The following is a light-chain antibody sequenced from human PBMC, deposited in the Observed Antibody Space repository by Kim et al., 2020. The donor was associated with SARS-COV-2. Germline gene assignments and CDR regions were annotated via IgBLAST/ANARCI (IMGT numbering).Light chain of an antibody. CDR1: ALPKQY. Sequence: PGQTARSTCSGDALPKQYAYWFQQKPGQDPVVAIYEDTERPSGIPERFSGSTSGTTVTLTISGVQAEDEADYYCQSADSSDTFWVFGGGTQLTVL. CDR2: EDT. CDR3: QSADSSDTFWV. J-gene: IGLJ3*02. V-gene: IGLV3-25*03.